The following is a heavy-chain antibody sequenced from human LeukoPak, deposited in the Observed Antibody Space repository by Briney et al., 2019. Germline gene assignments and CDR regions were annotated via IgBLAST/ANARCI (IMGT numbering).Heavy chain of an antibody. Sequence: PGGSLRLSCAASGFTFSSYGMHWVRQAPGKGLEYVSSISSDGGNTYYANSVRGRFTISRDNSKNTLYLQMGSLRTEDMAVFYCARGSHRRYISSWYSLWGQGTLVTVSS. CDR3: ARGSHRRYISSWYSL. D-gene: IGHD6-13*01. V-gene: IGHV3-64*01. CDR1: GFTFSSYG. J-gene: IGHJ4*02. CDR2: ISSDGGNT.